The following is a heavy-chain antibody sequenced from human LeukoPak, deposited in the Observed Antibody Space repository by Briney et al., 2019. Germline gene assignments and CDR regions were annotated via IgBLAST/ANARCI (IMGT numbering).Heavy chain of an antibody. CDR1: GGSFSGYY. CDR3: ARGCRDGYNSKYYFDY. CDR2: INHSGST. J-gene: IGHJ4*02. V-gene: IGHV4-34*01. Sequence: SETLSLTCAVYGGSFSGYYWSWIRQPPGKGLEWIGEINHSGSTNYNPSLKSRVTISVDTSKNQFSLKLSSVTAADTTVYYCARGCRDGYNSKYYFDYWGQGTLVTVSS. D-gene: IGHD5-24*01.